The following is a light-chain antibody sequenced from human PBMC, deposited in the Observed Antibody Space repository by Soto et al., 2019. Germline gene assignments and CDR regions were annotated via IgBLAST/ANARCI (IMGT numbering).Light chain of an antibody. J-gene: IGLJ2*01. Sequence: QAVVTQPPSASGTPGQRVTISCSGSSSNIGSHHVWGYQQLPGTAPKVLICNNNQRPSGVPDRVSGSQSGTSASLAISGLRSEDEADYYCATWDDSLRGVVIGGGTKVTVL. CDR3: ATWDDSLRGVV. CDR2: NNN. V-gene: IGLV1-47*02. CDR1: SSNIGSHH.